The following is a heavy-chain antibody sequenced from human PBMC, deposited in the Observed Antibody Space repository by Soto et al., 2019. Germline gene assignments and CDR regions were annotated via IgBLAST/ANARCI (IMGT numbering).Heavy chain of an antibody. CDR3: AHRLVNYMGFWSWGDFDY. Sequence: QITLKESGPTLAKPTKTLALTCTFSGFSLTTRGVGVGSIRQPPGKALEGLALLYWDDDKRYRPTLKSRLTITKDTSINHVVITMTNMVAVDTGTYYCAHRLVNYMGFWSWGDFDYWVEGTLVTFS. J-gene: IGHJ4*02. V-gene: IGHV2-5*02. D-gene: IGHD3-16*01. CDR2: LYWDDDK. CDR1: GFSLTTRGVG.